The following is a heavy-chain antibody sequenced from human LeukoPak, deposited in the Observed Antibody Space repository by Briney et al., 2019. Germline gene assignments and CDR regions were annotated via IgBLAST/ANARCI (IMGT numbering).Heavy chain of an antibody. CDR2: INPNSGGT. CDR1: GYTFTGYY. Sequence: GASVKVSCKASGYTFTGYYMHWVRQAPGQGLEWMGCINPNSGGTNYAQKFQGRVTMTRDTSISTAYMVLSRLRSDDTAVYYCARELGYCTNGVCYTGSIWGQGTLVTVSS. D-gene: IGHD2-8*01. CDR3: ARELGYCTNGVCYTGSI. V-gene: IGHV1-2*02. J-gene: IGHJ4*02.